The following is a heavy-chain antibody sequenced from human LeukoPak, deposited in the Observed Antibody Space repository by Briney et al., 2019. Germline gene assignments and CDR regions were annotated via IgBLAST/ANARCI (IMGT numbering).Heavy chain of an antibody. J-gene: IGHJ6*03. CDR1: GYTFTGYY. CDR3: ARGDYYYYYYMDV. CDR2: INPNSGGT. V-gene: IGHV1-2*02. Sequence: GASVTVSCKASGYTFTGYYMHWVRQAPGQGLEWMGWINPNSGGTNYAQKFQGRVTMTRDTSISTAYMELSRLRSDDTAVYYCARGDYYYYYYMDVWGKGTTVTVSS.